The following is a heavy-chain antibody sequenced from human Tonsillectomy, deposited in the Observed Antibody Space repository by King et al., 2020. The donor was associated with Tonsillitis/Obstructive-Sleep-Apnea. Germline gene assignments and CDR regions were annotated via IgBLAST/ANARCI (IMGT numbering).Heavy chain of an antibody. CDR2: IYHSGST. CDR1: GGSISSSNW. CDR3: ARAKKEYYDILTGPKSRFFDY. V-gene: IGHV4-4*02. Sequence: QLQESGPGLVKPSGTLSLTCAVSGGSISSSNWWSWVRQPPGKGLEWLGEIYHSGSTNYSPSLESRVTISVDKSKNQFSLKLSSVTAADTAVYYCARAKKEYYDILTGPKSRFFDYWGQGTLVTVSS. D-gene: IGHD3-9*01. J-gene: IGHJ4*02.